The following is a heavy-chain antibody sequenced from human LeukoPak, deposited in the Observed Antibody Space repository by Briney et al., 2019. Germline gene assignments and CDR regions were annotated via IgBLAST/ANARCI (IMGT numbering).Heavy chain of an antibody. D-gene: IGHD3-10*01. CDR3: ARNVYGSGSPLDY. V-gene: IGHV4-59*01. Sequence: SETLSLTCTVSGGPISSYYWSWIRQPPGKGLEWIGYIYYSGSTNYNPSLKSRVTISVDTSKNQFSLKLSSVTAADTAVYYCARNVYGSGSPLDYWGQGTLVTVSS. CDR1: GGPISSYY. J-gene: IGHJ4*02. CDR2: IYYSGST.